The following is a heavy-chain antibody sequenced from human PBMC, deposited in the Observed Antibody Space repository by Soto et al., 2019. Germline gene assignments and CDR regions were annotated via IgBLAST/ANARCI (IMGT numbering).Heavy chain of an antibody. D-gene: IGHD3-22*01. CDR3: ARYYYDSTDTFDL. V-gene: IGHV4-61*01. J-gene: IGHJ3*01. Sequence: PSETLSLTCTVSGGSVSSGSYYWSWIRQPPGEGLEWIGYIYYSGSTNYNPSLKSRVTISVDTSKNQFSLKLSSVTAADTAVYYCARYYYDSTDTFDLWGQGTMVTVSS. CDR2: IYYSGST. CDR1: GGSVSSGSYY.